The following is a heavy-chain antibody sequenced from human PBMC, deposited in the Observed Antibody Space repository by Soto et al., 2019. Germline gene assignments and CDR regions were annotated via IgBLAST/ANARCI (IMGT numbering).Heavy chain of an antibody. CDR1: GFPLSTNDAA. J-gene: IGHJ4*02. Sequence: ITLKESGPTLVKPTQTLTLTCTFSGFPLSTNDAAVGWIRQTPGKALEWLALIYWDDDKRYNPSLKRRVTIPNDTSKNQVVLRMTNMDPVDTATYYCAHGTIFDFWGQGTLVTVSS. CDR2: IYWDDDK. CDR3: AHGTIFDF. D-gene: IGHD3-3*01. V-gene: IGHV2-5*02.